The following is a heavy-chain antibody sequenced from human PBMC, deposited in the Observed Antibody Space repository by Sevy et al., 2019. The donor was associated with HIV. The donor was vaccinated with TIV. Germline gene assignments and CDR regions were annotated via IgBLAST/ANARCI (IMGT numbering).Heavy chain of an antibody. CDR1: GFMFNRHH. J-gene: IGHJ3*01. V-gene: IGHV1-18*01. CDR2: ISVFNGNT. Sequence: ASVKVSCQASGFMFNRHHISWVLQAPGQGLEWMGKISVFNGNTDYAPKFHGRVTMTTDTSTFTAYMELRSLRSDDTAVYYCAKDGSAVKWFGEEGDGFDVWGQGTMVTVSS. D-gene: IGHD3-10*01. CDR3: AKDGSAVKWFGEEGDGFDV.